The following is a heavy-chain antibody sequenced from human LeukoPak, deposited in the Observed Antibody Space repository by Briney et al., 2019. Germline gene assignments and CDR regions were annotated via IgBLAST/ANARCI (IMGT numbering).Heavy chain of an antibody. V-gene: IGHV3-23*01. CDR1: GFTLSSYN. J-gene: IGHJ4*02. Sequence: GGSLRLSCATSGFTLSSYNMNWVRQAPGKGLEWVSGISGSGGSTYYADSVKGRFTISRDNSKNTLYLQMNSLRAEDTAVYYCAKGRDGYRTYYFDYWGQGTLVTVSS. CDR2: ISGSGGST. D-gene: IGHD5-24*01. CDR3: AKGRDGYRTYYFDY.